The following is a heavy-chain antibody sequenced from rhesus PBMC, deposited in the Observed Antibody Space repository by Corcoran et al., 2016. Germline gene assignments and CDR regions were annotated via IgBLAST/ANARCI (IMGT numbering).Heavy chain of an antibody. Sequence: QLQLQESGPGLVKPSETLSLTCAVSGYSISSGYGWSWIRQPPGKGLEWIGYISYSGSPSYNPYRKSRVTISRDTSKNQFSLKLSSVTAADTAVYYCARDGAWTPRDYWGQGVLVTVSS. CDR2: ISYSGSP. CDR3: ARDGAWTPRDY. V-gene: IGHV4-122*02. J-gene: IGHJ4*01. D-gene: IGHD1-44*02. CDR1: GYSISSGYG.